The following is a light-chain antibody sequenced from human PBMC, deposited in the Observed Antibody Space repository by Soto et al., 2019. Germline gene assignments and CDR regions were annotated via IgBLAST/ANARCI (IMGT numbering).Light chain of an antibody. Sequence: DIVMTQTPLSLSVTPGQPASISCKSSQSLLHSDGKTYLYWYLQKPGQPPQLLIYEVSNRFSGVPDRFSGSGSGTDFTLTISSLQSEDFAVYYCQHYNTWPWTFGQGTKVDIK. CDR2: EVS. CDR3: QHYNTWPWT. V-gene: IGKV2D-29*01. J-gene: IGKJ1*01. CDR1: QSLLHSDGKTY.